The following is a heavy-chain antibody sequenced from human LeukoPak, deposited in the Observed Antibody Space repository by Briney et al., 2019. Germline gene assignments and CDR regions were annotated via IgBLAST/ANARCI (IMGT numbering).Heavy chain of an antibody. J-gene: IGHJ4*02. CDR2: ISSSGSTT. Sequence: PGGSLRLSCAASGFTFRTSSMNWVRQAPGKGLEWISDISSSGSTTYYADSVKGRFTISRDNAKNSVYLQMNSLRAEDTAVYYCASSSDHWGQGTLVTVSS. V-gene: IGHV3-48*01. CDR3: ASSSDH. CDR1: GFTFRTSS.